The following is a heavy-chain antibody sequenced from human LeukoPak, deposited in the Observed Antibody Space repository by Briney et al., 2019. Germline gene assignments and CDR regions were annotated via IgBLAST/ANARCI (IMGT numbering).Heavy chain of an antibody. J-gene: IGHJ5*02. V-gene: IGHV1-8*03. Sequence: ASVKVSCKASGYTFINYNINWVRQATGQGLEWMGWVNPRSGNAGYLQKFQGRLTITRDTSIDTAYMDLSSLSSEDTAVYYCARGMGVLVPAATWFDPWGQGTLVTVSS. CDR3: ARGMGVLVPAATWFDP. CDR1: GYTFINYN. CDR2: VNPRSGNA. D-gene: IGHD2-2*01.